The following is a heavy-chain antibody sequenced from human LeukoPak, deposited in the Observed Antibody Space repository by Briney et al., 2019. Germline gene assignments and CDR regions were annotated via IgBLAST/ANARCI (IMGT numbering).Heavy chain of an antibody. CDR2: IYTSGGT. V-gene: IGHV4-4*07. J-gene: IGHJ4*02. CDR3: ARDIYYYDSSGSQTLDY. D-gene: IGHD3-22*01. CDR1: GVSISSYY. Sequence: SETLSLTCTVSGVSISSYYWSWIRQAAGKGLEWIGRIYTSGGTNYNPSLKSRVTMSVDTSKNQFSLKLSSVTAADTAVYYCARDIYYYDSSGSQTLDYWGQGTLVTVSS.